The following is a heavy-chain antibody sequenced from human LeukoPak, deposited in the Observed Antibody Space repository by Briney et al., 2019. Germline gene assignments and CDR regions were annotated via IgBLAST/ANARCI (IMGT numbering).Heavy chain of an antibody. J-gene: IGHJ4*02. Sequence: PGRSLRLSCAASGFTFSSYGMHWVRQAPGKGLESVAGIWYDGSNKYYADSVKGRFTISRDNSKNTLFLQMNSLRAEDTAVYYCARDTQLRYFDWIDYWGQGTLVTVSS. CDR1: GFTFSSYG. CDR3: ARDTQLRYFDWIDY. CDR2: IWYDGSNK. V-gene: IGHV3-33*01. D-gene: IGHD3-9*01.